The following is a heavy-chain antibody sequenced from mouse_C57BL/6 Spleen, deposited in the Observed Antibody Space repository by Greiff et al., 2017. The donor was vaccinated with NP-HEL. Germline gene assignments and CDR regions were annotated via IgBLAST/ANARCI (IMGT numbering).Heavy chain of an antibody. CDR2: IYPGSGST. D-gene: IGHD2-4*01. CDR3: ARGEVDYDGIYAMDY. CDR1: GYTFTSYW. J-gene: IGHJ4*01. V-gene: IGHV1-55*01. Sequence: QVQLQQPGAELVKPGASVKMSCKASGYTFTSYWITWVKQRPGQGLEWIGDIYPGSGSTNYNEKFKSKATLTVATSSSTAYMQLSSLTSEDSAVYYCARGEVDYDGIYAMDYWGQGTSVTVSS.